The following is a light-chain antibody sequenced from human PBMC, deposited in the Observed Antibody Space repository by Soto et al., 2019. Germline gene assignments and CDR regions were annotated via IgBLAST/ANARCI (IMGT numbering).Light chain of an antibody. CDR3: CSYASSSRI. V-gene: IGLV2-23*02. CDR2: EVS. CDR1: SRDVGAYNL. J-gene: IGLJ1*01. Sequence: QSALTQPASVSGSPGQSITISCTGTSRDVGAYNLVSWYQQYPGKAPKLVIYEVSKRPSGVSDRFSGSKSGNTASLTISGLDADDDADYYCCSYASSSRIFGTGTKVTVL.